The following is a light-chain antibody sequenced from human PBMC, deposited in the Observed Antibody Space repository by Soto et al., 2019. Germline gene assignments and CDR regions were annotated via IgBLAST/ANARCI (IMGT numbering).Light chain of an antibody. CDR2: DVT. CDR1: SSDVGDFNY. Sequence: QSALTQPASVSGSPGRSVTISCTGTSSDVGDFNYVSWYQHLPGRAPKLIIYDVTNRPSGISYRFSASKSGRTASLSISGLQDEDDADYYCSSYSSSTPHVVFGGGTQLTVL. CDR3: SSYSSSTPHVV. V-gene: IGLV2-14*03. J-gene: IGLJ2*01.